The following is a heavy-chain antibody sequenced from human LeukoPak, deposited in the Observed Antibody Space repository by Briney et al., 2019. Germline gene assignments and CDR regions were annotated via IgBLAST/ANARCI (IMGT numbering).Heavy chain of an antibody. CDR1: GGSISIGSYY. V-gene: IGHV4-61*02. CDR2: IYTSGST. D-gene: IGHD4-11*01. CDR3: ARSPRLPSRNAFNI. J-gene: IGHJ3*02. Sequence: SQTLCLTCTVSGGSISIGSYYRSWIRQPAGKGLESIGRIYTSGSTNYNPSLKSRVTISVDTSKDQFSLKLSSVTAADTAVYYCARSPRLPSRNAFNIWGQGTMVTVSS.